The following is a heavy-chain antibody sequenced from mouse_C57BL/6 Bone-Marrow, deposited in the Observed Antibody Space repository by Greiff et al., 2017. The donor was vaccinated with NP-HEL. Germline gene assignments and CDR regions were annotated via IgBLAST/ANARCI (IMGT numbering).Heavy chain of an antibody. J-gene: IGHJ2*01. V-gene: IGHV1-4*01. D-gene: IGHD1-1*01. CDR1: GYTFTSYT. CDR3: ARIITTAVDY. Sequence: QVQLQQSGAELARPGASVKMSCKASGYTFTSYTMHWVKQRHGQGLEWIGYINPSSGYNKYNQKFKDKATLTAEKSSSTAYMQLSSLTSDDSAVYSCARIITTAVDYWGQGTTLTVSS. CDR2: INPSSGYN.